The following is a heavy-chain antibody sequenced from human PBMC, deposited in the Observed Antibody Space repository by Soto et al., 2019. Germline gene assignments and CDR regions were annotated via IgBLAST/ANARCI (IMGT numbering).Heavy chain of an antibody. V-gene: IGHV3-21*06. D-gene: IGHD1-26*01. CDR3: ARDISAVGDTLYFEY. J-gene: IGHJ4*01. CDR1: GFTFSSYS. CDR2: ISSSSSYI. Sequence: GGSLRLSCAASGFTFSSYSMNWVRQAPGKGLEWVSSISSSSSYIYYADSVKDRFTIFKDNARNSLYLQMNRLRADDTATYFCARDISAVGDTLYFEYWGHGSLVTVSS.